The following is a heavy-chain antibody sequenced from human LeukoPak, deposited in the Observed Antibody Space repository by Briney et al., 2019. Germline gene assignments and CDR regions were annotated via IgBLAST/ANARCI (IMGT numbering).Heavy chain of an antibody. V-gene: IGHV1-69*05. Sequence: SVKVSCKASGGTFSSYAISWVRQAPGQGLEWMGGIIPIIGTANYAQKFQGRVTITKDESTSTAYMELSSLRSEDTAVYYCARGDIVVVPAAIGADYYYYYMDVWGKGTTVTVSS. CDR1: GGTFSSYA. J-gene: IGHJ6*03. CDR3: ARGDIVVVPAAIGADYYYYYMDV. D-gene: IGHD2-2*02. CDR2: IIPIIGTA.